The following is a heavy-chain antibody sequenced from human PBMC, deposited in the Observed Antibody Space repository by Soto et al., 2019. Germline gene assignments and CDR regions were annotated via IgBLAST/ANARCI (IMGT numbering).Heavy chain of an antibody. V-gene: IGHV3-73*01. D-gene: IGHD1-1*01. J-gene: IGHJ6*03. CDR1: GFTFSGSA. Sequence: GGSLRLSCAASGFTFSGSAMHWVRQASGKGLEWVGRIRSKANSYATAYAASVKGRFTISRDDSKNTAYLQMNSLKTEDTAVYYCTGEGTTGTTDYYYYYMDVWGKGTTVTVSS. CDR2: IRSKANSYAT. CDR3: TGEGTTGTTDYYYYYMDV.